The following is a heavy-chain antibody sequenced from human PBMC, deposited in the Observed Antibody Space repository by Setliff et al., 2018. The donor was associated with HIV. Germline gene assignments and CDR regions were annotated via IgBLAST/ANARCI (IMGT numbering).Heavy chain of an antibody. CDR1: GGTFSNYP. D-gene: IGHD6-13*01. V-gene: IGHV1-69*13. J-gene: IGHJ5*02. CDR3: ARGGHLAAPGSSEFDP. CDR2: INPMLGTA. Sequence: WASVKVSCKAFGGTFSNYPISWIRQAPGQGLEWMGGINPMLGTANYAQKFQGRVTITADESTSTAYMELSSLRSEDTAVYYCARGGHLAAPGSSEFDPWGQGTLVTVSS.